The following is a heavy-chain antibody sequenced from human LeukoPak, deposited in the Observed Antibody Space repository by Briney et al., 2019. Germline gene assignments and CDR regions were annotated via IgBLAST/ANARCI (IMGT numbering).Heavy chain of an antibody. J-gene: IGHJ4*02. V-gene: IGHV1-69*05. CDR2: IIPIVGAA. Sequence: ASAKVSSKASGGTISSHAISWVRQAPGQGVEWMGGIIPIVGAAKYAQKFQGRVTITTDESTSTAYMELSSLTTEDTAVYYCARGAGTSPIYYWGQGTLVTVSS. CDR3: ARGAGTSPIYY. CDR1: GGTISSHA. D-gene: IGHD1-7*01.